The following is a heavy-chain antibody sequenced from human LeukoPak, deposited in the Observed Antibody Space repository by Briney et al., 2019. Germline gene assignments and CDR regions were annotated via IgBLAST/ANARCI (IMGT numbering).Heavy chain of an antibody. D-gene: IGHD6-19*01. CDR1: GGSFSGYY. CDR2: INHSGST. CDR3: ARPRTRLAWFDP. V-gene: IGHV4-34*01. J-gene: IGHJ5*02. Sequence: SETLSPTCAVYGGSFSGYYWSWIRQPPGKGLEWIGEINHSGSTNYNPSLKSRVTISVDTSKNQFSLKLSSVTAADTAVYYCARPRTRLAWFDPWGQGTLVTVSS.